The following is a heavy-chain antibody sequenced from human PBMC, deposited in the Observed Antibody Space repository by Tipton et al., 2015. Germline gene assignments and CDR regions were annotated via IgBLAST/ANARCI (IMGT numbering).Heavy chain of an antibody. CDR2: VFSTGST. J-gene: IGHJ5*02. D-gene: IGHD2-8*01. CDR1: GDSVSSNN. CDR3: ARDPLCTNGLCGVGP. Sequence: GLVKPSQTLSLTCAISGDSVSSNNAAWSWIRQPPGKGLEWIGYVFSTGSTNYNPSLKSRVTISLDKSKNQFSLKLSSVTAADTAVYYCARDPLCTNGLCGVGPWGQGTLVTVSS. V-gene: IGHV4-59*02.